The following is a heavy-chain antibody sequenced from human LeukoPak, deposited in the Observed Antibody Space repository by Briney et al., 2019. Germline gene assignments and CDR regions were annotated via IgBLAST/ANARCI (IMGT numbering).Heavy chain of an antibody. Sequence: GGSLRLSCAASGFTFSDYYMSWMRQAPGKGLEWVSYMTGSGSTIYYADSVKGRFTISRDNAKRSLYLQMNSLRAEDTAVYYCARVGHYDSSGYHGSRHYYYGMDVWGQGTTVTVSS. D-gene: IGHD3-22*01. CDR1: GFTFSDYY. CDR3: ARVGHYDSSGYHGSRHYYYGMDV. V-gene: IGHV3-11*01. J-gene: IGHJ6*02. CDR2: MTGSGSTI.